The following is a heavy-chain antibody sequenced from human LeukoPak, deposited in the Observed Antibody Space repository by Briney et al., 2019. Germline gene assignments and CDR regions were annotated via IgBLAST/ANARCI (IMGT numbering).Heavy chain of an antibody. CDR3: ASGFRGQLGYFDY. D-gene: IGHD1-1*01. CDR1: GDSLSSYY. V-gene: IGHV4-59*01. J-gene: IGHJ4*02. Sequence: SETLSLTCTVSGDSLSSYYLSWIRQPPGKGLEWIGYIHYSGSTNYNPSLKSRVTISVDTSKNQFSLRLSSVTAADTALYYCASGFRGQLGYFDYWGQGTLVTVSS. CDR2: IHYSGST.